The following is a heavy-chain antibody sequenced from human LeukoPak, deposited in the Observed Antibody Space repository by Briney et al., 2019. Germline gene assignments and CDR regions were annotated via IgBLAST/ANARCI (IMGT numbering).Heavy chain of an antibody. Sequence: KPAETLSLTCAVYGVSSNPEYWRWIRQPPGKGLEWMGEINHSGLTNYNPSLKSRATISVETSKSQFSLKLTSVTAAETAVYYCATTGFRSIWGTYGETSDVWGKGTMVTVSS. CDR3: ATTGFRSIWGTYGETSDV. D-gene: IGHD3-16*01. CDR2: INHSGLT. V-gene: IGHV4-34*01. CDR1: GVSSNPEY. J-gene: IGHJ3*01.